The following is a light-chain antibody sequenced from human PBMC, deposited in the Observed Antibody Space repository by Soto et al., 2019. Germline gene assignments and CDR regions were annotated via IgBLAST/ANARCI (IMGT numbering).Light chain of an antibody. V-gene: IGLV2-14*01. CDR1: SSDVGGYNY. J-gene: IGLJ1*01. CDR2: EVS. Sequence: QSALTQPASVSGSPGQSITISCTRTSSDVGGYNYVSWYQQHPGKAPKLMIYEVSNRPSGVSNRFSGSKSGNTASLTISRLQAEDEADYYCSSYTSSTTSVFGTGTKVTVL. CDR3: SSYTSSTTSV.